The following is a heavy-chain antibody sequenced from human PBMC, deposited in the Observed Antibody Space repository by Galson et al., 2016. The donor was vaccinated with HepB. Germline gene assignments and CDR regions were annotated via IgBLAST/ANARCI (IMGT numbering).Heavy chain of an antibody. CDR2: ISYNGRSD. J-gene: IGHJ4*02. Sequence: SLRLSCAGSQFTFRDYAIHWVRQAPGKGLEWVAIISYNGRSDYYSDSVKGRFTISRDNSKRTVFLQMNTLRVDDTGVYYCTKDRLPWTYYGASFDVWGPGTPVSVSS. D-gene: IGHD3-3*01. CDR1: QFTFRDYA. CDR3: TKDRLPWTYYGASFDV. V-gene: IGHV3-30*18.